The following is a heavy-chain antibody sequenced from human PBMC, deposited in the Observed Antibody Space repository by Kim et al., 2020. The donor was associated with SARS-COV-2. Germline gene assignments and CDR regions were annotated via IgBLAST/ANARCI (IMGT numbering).Heavy chain of an antibody. D-gene: IGHD2-2*01. CDR3: ARAPQLPPYYYYGMDV. Sequence: GGSLRLSCAASGFTFSSYWMSWVRQAPGKGLEWVANIKQDGSEKYYVDSVKGRFTISRDNAKTSLYLQMNSLSAEDTAVYYCARAPQLPPYYYYGMDVWGEGTTVTVSS. CDR2: IKQDGSEK. V-gene: IGHV3-7*03. J-gene: IGHJ6*04. CDR1: GFTFSSYW.